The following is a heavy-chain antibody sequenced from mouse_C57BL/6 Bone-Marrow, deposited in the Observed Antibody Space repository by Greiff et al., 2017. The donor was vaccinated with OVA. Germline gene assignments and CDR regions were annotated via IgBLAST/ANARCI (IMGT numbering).Heavy chain of an antibody. CDR2: ISDGGSYT. J-gene: IGHJ3*01. CDR3: ASNWVLLAY. CDR1: GFTFSSYA. V-gene: IGHV5-4*03. Sequence: EVNVVESGGGLVKPGGSLKLSCAASGFTFSSYAMSWVRQTPEKRLEWVATISDGGSYTYYPDNVKGRFTISRDNAKNNLYLQMSHLKSEDTAMYYCASNWVLLAYWGQGTLVTVSA. D-gene: IGHD4-1*01.